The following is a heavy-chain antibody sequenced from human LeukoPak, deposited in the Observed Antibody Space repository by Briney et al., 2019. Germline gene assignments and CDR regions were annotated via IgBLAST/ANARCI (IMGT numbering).Heavy chain of an antibody. Sequence: ASVKVSCKASGYTFTGYYMHWVRQAPGQGLEWMGWINPNSGGTNYAQKFQGWVTMTRDTSISTAYMELSRLRSDDTAVYYCAGSQGTIYDILTKEGAFDIWGQGTMVTVSS. V-gene: IGHV1-2*04. CDR1: GYTFTGYY. D-gene: IGHD3-9*01. J-gene: IGHJ3*02. CDR3: AGSQGTIYDILTKEGAFDI. CDR2: INPNSGGT.